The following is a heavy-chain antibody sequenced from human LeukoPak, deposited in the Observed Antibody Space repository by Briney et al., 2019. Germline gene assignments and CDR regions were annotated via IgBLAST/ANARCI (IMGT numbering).Heavy chain of an antibody. Sequence: AASVKVSCKVYGYTLTELSMHWVRQAPGKGLEWMGGFDPEDGETIYAQKFQGRVTMTEDTSTDTAYMELSSLRSEDTAVYYCATGIRLQVALDYYYYYGMDVWGQGTTVTVSS. CDR3: ATGIRLQVALDYYYYYGMDV. D-gene: IGHD4-11*01. CDR1: GYTLTELS. CDR2: FDPEDGET. V-gene: IGHV1-24*01. J-gene: IGHJ6*02.